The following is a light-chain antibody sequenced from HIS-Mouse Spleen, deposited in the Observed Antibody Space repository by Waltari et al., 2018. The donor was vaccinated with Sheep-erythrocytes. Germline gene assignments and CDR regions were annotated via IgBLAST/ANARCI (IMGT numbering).Light chain of an antibody. CDR3: CSDAGSSTPWV. Sequence: QSALTHPASVSGSPGQSITISCPCTSSHVGRYNLFPRYQQHPGKAPKLMIPEGSKRPSGVSNRFSGSNSGNTASLTISGLQAEDEADYYCCSDAGSSTPWVFGGGTKLTVL. CDR1: SSHVGRYNL. CDR2: EGS. J-gene: IGLJ3*02. V-gene: IGLV2-23*01.